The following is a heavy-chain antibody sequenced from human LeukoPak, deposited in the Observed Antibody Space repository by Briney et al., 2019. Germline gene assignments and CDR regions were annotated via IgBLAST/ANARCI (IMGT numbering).Heavy chain of an antibody. V-gene: IGHV7-4-1*02. CDR1: GYTFITYT. CDR3: ARLSAGSFDY. Sequence: GASVKVSCKASGYTFITYTMNWVRQAPGQGLEWMGSINTNTGNPTYGQGFAGRFVFSLDTSVSTTFLQVSSLEAEDTAVYYCARLSAGSFDYWGQGTLVTVSS. J-gene: IGHJ4*02. CDR2: INTNTGNP.